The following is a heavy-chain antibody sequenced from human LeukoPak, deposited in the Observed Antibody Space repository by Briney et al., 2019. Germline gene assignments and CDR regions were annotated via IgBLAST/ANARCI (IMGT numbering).Heavy chain of an antibody. J-gene: IGHJ4*02. D-gene: IGHD1-26*01. CDR1: GFTLSSYW. CDR2: IKFDGSAT. Sequence: ESLRLSCVASGFTLSSYWMSWVRQAPGKGLEWVANIKFDGSATYYVDSVKGRFTISRDDAKNSLYLQMNSLRGEDTAVYYCARDLFSGTYHEDFWGQGTLVIVSS. V-gene: IGHV3-7*01. CDR3: ARDLFSGTYHEDF.